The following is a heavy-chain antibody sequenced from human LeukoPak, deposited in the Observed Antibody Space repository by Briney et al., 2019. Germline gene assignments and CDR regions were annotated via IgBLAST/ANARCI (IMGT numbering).Heavy chain of an antibody. CDR3: ARLVRDGYDYYFDY. CDR1: GGSISSSSYY. J-gene: IGHJ4*02. V-gene: IGHV4-39*01. CDR2: IYYSGST. Sequence: PSGTLSLTCTVSGGSISSSSYYWGWIRQPPGKGLEWIGSIYYSGSTYYNPSLKSRVTISVDTSKNQFSLKLSSVTAADTAVYYCARLVRDGYDYYFDYWGQGTLVTVSS. D-gene: IGHD5-24*01.